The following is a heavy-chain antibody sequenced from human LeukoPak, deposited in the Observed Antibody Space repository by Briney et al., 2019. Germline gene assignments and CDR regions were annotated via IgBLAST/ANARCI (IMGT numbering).Heavy chain of an antibody. CDR1: GFSFTSYW. CDR3: ARRFLAAAATGRSAFDI. D-gene: IGHD6-13*01. V-gene: IGHV5-51*01. J-gene: IGHJ3*02. Sequence: GESLKISCKASGFSFTSYWIAWVRQMPGKGLEWMGIIYPANSDTKYSPSFKGQVTMSADKSISTAYLQWSSLKASDTAMYYCARRFLAAAATGRSAFDIWGQGTKVTVSS. CDR2: IYPANSDT.